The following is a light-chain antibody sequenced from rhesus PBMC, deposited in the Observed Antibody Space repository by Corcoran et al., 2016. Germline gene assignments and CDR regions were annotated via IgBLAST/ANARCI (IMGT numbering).Light chain of an antibody. CDR3: QQFNRLPLA. V-gene: IGKV1-32*01. J-gene: IGKJ4*01. CDR2: SAN. CDR1: QDITNF. Sequence: DIQMTQSPSSLSASVGDRVTITCRASQDITNFLNWYQQKPGKAPKLLIYSANRLESGVPSRFSGSGSGTEFTLPIRSLHPEDFATYYCQQFNRLPLAFGGGTKVEIK.